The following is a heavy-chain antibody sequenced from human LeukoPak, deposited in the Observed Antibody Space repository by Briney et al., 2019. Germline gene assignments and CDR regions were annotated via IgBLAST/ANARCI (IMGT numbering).Heavy chain of an antibody. CDR3: AKGSWYNILTGYKRQRDFDH. J-gene: IGHJ4*02. V-gene: IGHV3-15*01. CDR2: IKSKTDGGTT. Sequence: GGSLRLSCAASGFTFSNAWMSWVRQAPGKGLEWVGRIKSKTDGGTTDYAAPVKGRFTISRDDSKNTPYLQMNSLRAEDTAVYYCAKGSWYNILTGYKRQRDFDHWGQGTLVTVSS. D-gene: IGHD3-9*01. CDR1: GFTFSNAW.